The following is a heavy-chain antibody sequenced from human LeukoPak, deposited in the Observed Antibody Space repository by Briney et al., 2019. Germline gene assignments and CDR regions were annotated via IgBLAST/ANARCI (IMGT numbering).Heavy chain of an antibody. J-gene: IGHJ3*02. CDR3: VREWDHTRMTFDI. CDR2: INPNSGDT. CDR1: GYTFTGYY. V-gene: IGHV1-2*06. D-gene: IGHD1-26*01. Sequence: ASVKVSCKTSGYTFTGYYMHWVRQAPGQGLEWMGRINPNSGDTNYAQKFQGRVTMTRDTSISTAYMELSRLRSDDTAVYFCVREWDHTRMTFDIWGQGTMVTVSS.